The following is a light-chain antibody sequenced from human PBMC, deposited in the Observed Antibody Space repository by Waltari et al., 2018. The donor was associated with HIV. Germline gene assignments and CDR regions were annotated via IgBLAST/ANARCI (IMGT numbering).Light chain of an antibody. J-gene: IGKJ1*01. Sequence: EIVMAQSPATLSVSPGERATLSCRASQSVNNNVAWYKQKAGQAPRLLIYGASTRATGIPARFSGSGSGTDFTLKISRVEAEDVGVYYCMQALQTSMFGQGTKVEIK. V-gene: IGKV3-15*01. CDR3: MQALQTSM. CDR1: QSVNNN. CDR2: GAS.